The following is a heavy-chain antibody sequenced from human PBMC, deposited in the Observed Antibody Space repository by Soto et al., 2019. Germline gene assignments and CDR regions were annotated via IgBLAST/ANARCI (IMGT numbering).Heavy chain of an antibody. Sequence: GGSLRLSCAASGFTFSSYAMHWVRQAPGKGLEWVAVISYDGSNKYYADSVKGRFTISRDNSKNTLYLQMNSLRAEDTAVYYCARVAGYGYEWEPRVKGWFDPWGQGTLVTVSS. CDR2: ISYDGSNK. CDR1: GFTFSSYA. D-gene: IGHD1-26*01. J-gene: IGHJ5*02. V-gene: IGHV3-30-3*01. CDR3: ARVAGYGYEWEPRVKGWFDP.